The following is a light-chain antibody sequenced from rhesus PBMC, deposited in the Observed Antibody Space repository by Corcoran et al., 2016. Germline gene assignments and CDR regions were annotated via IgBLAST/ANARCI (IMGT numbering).Light chain of an antibody. CDR1: QGITND. Sequence: DIQMTQSPSSLSASVGDRVTITCRASQGITNDLAWYQQKPGETPKLLIYEASSLQSGIPSLFSGSGSGTYFTFTISSLQSEDFATYYCQHYYSTPWTFGQGTKVEIK. V-gene: IGKV1-25*01. CDR3: QHYYSTPWT. J-gene: IGKJ1*01. CDR2: EAS.